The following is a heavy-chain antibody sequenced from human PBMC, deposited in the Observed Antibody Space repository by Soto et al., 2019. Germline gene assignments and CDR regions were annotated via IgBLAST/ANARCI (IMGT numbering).Heavy chain of an antibody. Sequence: GGALRLSCAASGFTFSSYWMSWVRQAPGKGLEWVANIKQDGSEKYYVDSVKGRFTISRDNSKNTLYLQMNSLRVEDTAVYYCARDWRGYSDYFDYWGQGT. CDR2: IKQDGSEK. CDR3: ARDWRGYSDYFDY. D-gene: IGHD4-4*01. J-gene: IGHJ4*02. V-gene: IGHV3-7*01. CDR1: GFTFSSYW.